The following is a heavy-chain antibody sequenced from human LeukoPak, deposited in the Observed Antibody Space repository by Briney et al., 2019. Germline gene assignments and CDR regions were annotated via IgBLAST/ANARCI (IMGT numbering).Heavy chain of an antibody. CDR3: ARLTSGPLDY. J-gene: IGHJ4*02. V-gene: IGHV4-59*08. CDR2: IYYSGST. D-gene: IGHD6-25*01. CDR1: GGSISSYY. Sequence: PSETLSLTCTVSGGSISSYYWSWIRQPPGEGLEWIGYIYYSGSTNYNPSLKSRVTISVDTSKNQFSLKLSSVTAADTAVYYCARLTSGPLDYWGQGTLVTVSS.